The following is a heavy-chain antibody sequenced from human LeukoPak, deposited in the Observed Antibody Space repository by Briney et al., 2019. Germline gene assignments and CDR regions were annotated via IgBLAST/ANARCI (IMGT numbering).Heavy chain of an antibody. V-gene: IGHV3-66*01. Sequence: PGGSLRLSCAASGFTVRSNYIIWVRQAPGKGLEWVSVIFGGGSTYYADSVKGRFTISRDNSKNTLYLQMNSLRAEDTAVYYCAKARGYCSGGTCYSGFDYWGQGTLVTVSS. CDR2: IFGGGST. J-gene: IGHJ4*02. CDR1: GFTVRSNY. D-gene: IGHD2-15*01. CDR3: AKARGYCSGGTCYSGFDY.